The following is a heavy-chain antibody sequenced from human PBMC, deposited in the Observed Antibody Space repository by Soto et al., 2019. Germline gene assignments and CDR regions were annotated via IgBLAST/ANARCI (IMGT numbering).Heavy chain of an antibody. V-gene: IGHV3-30-3*01. D-gene: IGHD5-18*01. CDR2: ISYDGSNK. CDR3: ARGYSYGQPFDY. CDR1: GFTFSSYA. Sequence: GGSLRLSCAASGFTFSSYAMHWVRQAPGKGLEWVAVISYDGSNKYYADSVKGRFTISRDNSKNTLYLQMNSLRAEDTAVYYCARGYSYGQPFDYWGQGTLVTVSS. J-gene: IGHJ4*02.